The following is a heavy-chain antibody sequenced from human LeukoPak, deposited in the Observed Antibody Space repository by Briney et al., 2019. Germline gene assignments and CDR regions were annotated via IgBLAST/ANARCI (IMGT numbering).Heavy chain of an antibody. CDR3: AKRGNYYDSSGYSPPFDY. J-gene: IGHJ4*02. D-gene: IGHD3-22*01. Sequence: GGSLRLSCAASGFTFSSYAMSWVRQAPGEGLEWVSAISGSGGSTYYADSVKGRFTISRDNSKNTLYLQMNSLRAEDTAVYYCAKRGNYYDSSGYSPPFDYWGQGTLVTVSS. V-gene: IGHV3-23*01. CDR1: GFTFSSYA. CDR2: ISGSGGST.